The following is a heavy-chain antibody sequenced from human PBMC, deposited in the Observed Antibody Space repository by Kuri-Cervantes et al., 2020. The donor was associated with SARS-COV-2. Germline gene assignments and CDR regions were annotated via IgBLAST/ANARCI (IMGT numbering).Heavy chain of an antibody. Sequence: SETLSLTCTVSGGSISSYYWSWIRRPPGKGLEWIGYIYYSGSTNYNPSLKSRVTISVDTSKNQFSLKLSSVTAADTAVYYCARTDSPPLNWFDPWGQGTLVTVSS. D-gene: IGHD2-21*01. J-gene: IGHJ5*02. V-gene: IGHV4-59*01. CDR1: GGSISSYY. CDR2: IYYSGST. CDR3: ARTDSPPLNWFDP.